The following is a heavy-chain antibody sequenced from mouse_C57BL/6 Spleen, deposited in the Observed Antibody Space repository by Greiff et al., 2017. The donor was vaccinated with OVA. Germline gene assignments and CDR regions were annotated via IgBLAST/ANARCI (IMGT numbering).Heavy chain of an antibody. Sequence: EVQRVESGGGLVKPGGSLKLSCAASGFTFSDYGMHWVRQAPEKGLEWVAYISSGSSTIYYADTVKGRFTISRDNAKNTLFLQMTSLRSEDTAMYYCARSLYGNYGGNYAMDYWGQGTSVTVSS. V-gene: IGHV5-17*01. J-gene: IGHJ4*01. CDR1: GFTFSDYG. CDR2: ISSGSSTI. D-gene: IGHD2-1*01. CDR3: ARSLYGNYGGNYAMDY.